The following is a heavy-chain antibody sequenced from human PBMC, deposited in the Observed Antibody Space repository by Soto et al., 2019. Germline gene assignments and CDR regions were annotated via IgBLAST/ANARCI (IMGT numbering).Heavy chain of an antibody. J-gene: IGHJ6*02. D-gene: IGHD2-2*01. V-gene: IGHV1-69*13. Sequence: ASVKVSCKASGCTFSSYAISCVRQAPGQVLEWMGGIIPIFGTANYAQKFQGRVTITADESTSTAYMELSSLRSEDTAVYYCARGPRVVPAADYYYYGMDVWGQGTTVTVSS. CDR2: IIPIFGTA. CDR3: ARGPRVVPAADYYYYGMDV. CDR1: GCTFSSYA.